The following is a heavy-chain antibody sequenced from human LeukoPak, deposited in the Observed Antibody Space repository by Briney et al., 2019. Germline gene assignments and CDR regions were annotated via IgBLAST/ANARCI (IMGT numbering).Heavy chain of an antibody. D-gene: IGHD1-26*01. CDR1: GGSISSGSHY. V-gene: IGHV4-61*02. CDR2: IYTSGST. J-gene: IGHJ3*02. CDR3: AGWELLSDAFDI. Sequence: SETLSLTCTVSGGSISSGSHYWRWIRQPTGKGLEWIGRIYTSGSTNYNPSLKSRVTISVDTSKNQFSLKLSSVTAADTAVYYCAGWELLSDAFDIWGQGTMVTVSS.